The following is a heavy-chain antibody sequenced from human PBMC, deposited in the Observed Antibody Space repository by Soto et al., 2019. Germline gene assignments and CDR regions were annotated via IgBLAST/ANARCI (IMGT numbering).Heavy chain of an antibody. CDR2: IYHSGST. CDR3: ARGRVLSEPNSSSPIQGSPGSPRNWFDP. Sequence: SETLSLTCAVSSGSISSSNWWSWVRQPPGKGLEWIGEIYHSGSTNYNPSLKSRVTISVDKSKNQFSLKLSSVTAADTAVYYCARGRVLSEPNSSSPIQGSPGSPRNWFDPWGQGTLVTVSS. J-gene: IGHJ5*02. V-gene: IGHV4-4*02. D-gene: IGHD6-6*01. CDR1: SGSISSSNW.